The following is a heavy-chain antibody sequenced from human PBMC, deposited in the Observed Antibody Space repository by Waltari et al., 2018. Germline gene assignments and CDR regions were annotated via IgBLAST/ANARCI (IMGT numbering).Heavy chain of an antibody. CDR1: GDSVSSNSAA. V-gene: IGHV6-1*01. Sequence: QVQLQQSGPGLVKPSQTLSLTCAISGDSVSSNSAAWNRTRQSPSRGREWLGRTYYRSKVYNDYAVSVKSRITINPDTSKNQFSLQLNSVTPEDTAVYYCARVYTIQAYYFDYWGQGTLVTVSS. CDR2: TYYRSKVYN. CDR3: ARVYTIQAYYFDY. D-gene: IGHD2-21*01. J-gene: IGHJ4*02.